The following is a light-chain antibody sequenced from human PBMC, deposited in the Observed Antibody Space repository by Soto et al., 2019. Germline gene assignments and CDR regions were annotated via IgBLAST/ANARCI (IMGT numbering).Light chain of an antibody. Sequence: QSVLTQPASVSGSPGQSITISCTGTSSDVGGYNYVSWYQQLPGKAPKLMIYEVTNRPSRVSNRFSGSKSGNTASLTISGLQAEDEADYYCSSYTSSRIYVFGTGTKVTVL. J-gene: IGLJ1*01. V-gene: IGLV2-14*01. CDR3: SSYTSSRIYV. CDR1: SSDVGGYNY. CDR2: EVT.